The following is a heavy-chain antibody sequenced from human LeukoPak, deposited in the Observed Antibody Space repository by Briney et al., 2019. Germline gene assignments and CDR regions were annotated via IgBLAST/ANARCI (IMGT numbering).Heavy chain of an antibody. V-gene: IGHV6-1*01. J-gene: IGHJ2*01. D-gene: IGHD3-22*01. CDR1: GDSVSSNSAA. Sequence: SQTLSHTCVISGDSVSSNSAAWNWIRQSPSRGLEWLGSTYYRSKWYSDYAVSVKSRISINSATSKNQYSLQLNSVTPEDTAIYYCVRDRDSSGYFRDVPHWYFDLWAVAPWSLSPQ. CDR2: TYYRSKWYS. CDR3: VRDRDSSGYFRDVPHWYFDL.